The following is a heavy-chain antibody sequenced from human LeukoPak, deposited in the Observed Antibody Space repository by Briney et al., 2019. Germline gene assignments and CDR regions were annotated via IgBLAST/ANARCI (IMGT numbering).Heavy chain of an antibody. CDR3: ARAVDESSQYYYYYYYMDV. CDR2: IIPIFGTA. J-gene: IGHJ6*03. V-gene: IGHV1-69*05. CDR1: GGTFSSYA. D-gene: IGHD5-24*01. Sequence: ASVKVSCKASGGTFSSYAISWVRQAPGQGLEWMGGIIPIFGTANYAQKFQGRVTITTDESTSTAYMELSSLRSEDTAVYYCARAVDESSQYYYYYYYMDVWGKGTTVTVSS.